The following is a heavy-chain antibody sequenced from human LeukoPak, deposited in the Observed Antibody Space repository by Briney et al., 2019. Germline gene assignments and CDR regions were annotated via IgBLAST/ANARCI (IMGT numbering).Heavy chain of an antibody. Sequence: ASVKVSCKXSGYTFTSCDINWVRQATGQGLEWMGWMNPSSGDTGYAQNFQGRVTITRDTSISTAYMELGSLRSEDTAVYYCTRDMRGAAAADDAFDIWGQGTMVTVSS. CDR3: TRDMRGAAAADDAFDI. J-gene: IGHJ3*02. CDR2: MNPSSGDT. D-gene: IGHD6-13*01. V-gene: IGHV1-8*01. CDR1: GYTFTSCD.